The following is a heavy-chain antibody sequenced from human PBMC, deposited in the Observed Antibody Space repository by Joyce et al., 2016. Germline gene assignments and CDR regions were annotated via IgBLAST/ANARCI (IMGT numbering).Heavy chain of an antibody. CDR3: AKDNGYTYGYYFDS. CDR1: GFTFDEYT. J-gene: IGHJ4*02. D-gene: IGHD5-18*01. Sequence: EVQLVESGGVVVQSGGSLRLSCAAYGFTFDEYTMHWVRQAPGNSLEWVSLISWDGGATYYAASVKGRFTISRDNSKISLYLQMNSLRTEDSALYYCAKDNGYTYGYYFDSRGQGTLVTVSS. CDR2: ISWDGGAT. V-gene: IGHV3-43*01.